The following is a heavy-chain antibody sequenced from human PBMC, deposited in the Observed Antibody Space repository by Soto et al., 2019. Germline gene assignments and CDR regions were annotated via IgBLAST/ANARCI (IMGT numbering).Heavy chain of an antibody. J-gene: IGHJ5*02. D-gene: IGHD3-16*01. V-gene: IGHV4-34*01. CDR3: ARVLVTYGGIMVPYNWFDT. CDR2: INLSGNT. Sequence: ETLSLTCAVFGESFSGYHWTWIRQSTGKGLEWIGEINLSGNTNYNPSLKSRVTISIDTPKKQFSLKLTSVTAADTAIYYCARVLVTYGGIMVPYNWFDTWGQGNLVTV. CDR1: GESFSGYH.